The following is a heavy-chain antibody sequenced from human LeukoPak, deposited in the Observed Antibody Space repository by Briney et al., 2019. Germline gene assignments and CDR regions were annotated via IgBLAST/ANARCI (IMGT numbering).Heavy chain of an antibody. CDR2: ISSSSSYI. V-gene: IGHV3-21*01. D-gene: IGHD6-19*01. Sequence: GGSLRLSCAASGFTFSSYSMNWVRQAPGKGLEWVSSISSSSSYIYFADSVKGRFTISRDNAKNSLYLQMNSLRAEDTAVYYCARETAVAGTHCDYWGQGTLVTVSS. J-gene: IGHJ4*02. CDR1: GFTFSSYS. CDR3: ARETAVAGTHCDY.